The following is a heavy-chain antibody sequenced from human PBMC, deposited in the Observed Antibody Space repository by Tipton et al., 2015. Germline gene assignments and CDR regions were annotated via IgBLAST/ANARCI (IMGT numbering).Heavy chain of an antibody. V-gene: IGHV4-61*01. J-gene: IGHJ4*02. CDR3: ARAYYFDSRAAYYFDD. CDR2: IYYSGST. D-gene: IGHD3-22*01. Sequence: TLSLTCTVSGGSVNNNNYYWSWIRQPPGKGLEWIGYIYYSGSTSYNPSLKSRVTISTDTSKNQFSLKLRSVTAADTAVYYCARAYYFDSRAAYYFDDWGQGIPVTVSS. CDR1: GGSVNNNNYY.